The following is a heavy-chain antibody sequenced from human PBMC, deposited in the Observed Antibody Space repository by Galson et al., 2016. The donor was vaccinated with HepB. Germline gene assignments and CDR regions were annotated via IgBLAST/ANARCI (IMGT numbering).Heavy chain of an antibody. Sequence: RLXXAASXXXFSSYXXHWVRXAPGKGLEXXXVIWYDGSNXYYADXVKGRFTISRDNSKNTLYLQXNSLGAEDTAXYYCAXDSVVXXPLFGVPXGGYWGQGXLVT. J-gene: IGHJ4*02. V-gene: IGHV3-33*01. CDR2: IWYDGSNX. D-gene: IGHD3-16*01. CDR1: XXXFSSYX. CDR3: AXDSVVXXPLFGVPXGGY.